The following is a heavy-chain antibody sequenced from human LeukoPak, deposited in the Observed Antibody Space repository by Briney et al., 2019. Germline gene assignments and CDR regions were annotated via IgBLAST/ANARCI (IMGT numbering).Heavy chain of an antibody. J-gene: IGHJ3*02. V-gene: IGHV1-69*06. CDR2: IVPIFGTA. Sequence: SVKVSCKASGGTFSNYAITWVRQAPGQGLEWMGGIVPIFGTANYAQNFQGRLTITADKSTSTAYMELSNLRSEDTAMYFCARAGAAVANDAFDIWGQGTVVTVSS. CDR3: ARAGAAVANDAFDI. CDR1: GGTFSNYA. D-gene: IGHD6-19*01.